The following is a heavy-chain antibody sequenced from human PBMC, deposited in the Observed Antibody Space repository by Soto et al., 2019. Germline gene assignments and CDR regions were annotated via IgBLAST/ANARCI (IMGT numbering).Heavy chain of an antibody. J-gene: IGHJ4*02. CDR2: ISAYNGNT. CDR1: GYTFTSYG. D-gene: IGHD3-9*01. V-gene: IGHV1-18*01. Sequence: ASVKVSCKASGYTFTSYGISWVRQAPGQGLEWMGWISAYNGNTNYAQKLQGRVTMTTDTSTNTAYMELRSLRSEDTAVYYCATASLLQLRYSYYFDYWGQGTLVTVSS. CDR3: ATASLLQLRYSYYFDY.